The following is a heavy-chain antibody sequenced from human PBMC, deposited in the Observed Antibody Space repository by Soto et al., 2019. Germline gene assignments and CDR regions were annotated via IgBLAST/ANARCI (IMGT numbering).Heavy chain of an antibody. CDR1: GFSFTSYW. CDR2: ISPIDSDT. V-gene: IGHV5-51*01. J-gene: IGHJ5*01. Sequence: PGESLKISCKGSGFSFTSYWIGWVRQMPGKGLEWMGIISPIDSDTRYSPSFEGQVTISADNSINTAYLQWSSLKAPDTGIYYCARQSYYDVLTGYLNWFDSWGRGTQVTVSS. CDR3: ARQSYYDVLTGYLNWFDS. D-gene: IGHD3-9*01.